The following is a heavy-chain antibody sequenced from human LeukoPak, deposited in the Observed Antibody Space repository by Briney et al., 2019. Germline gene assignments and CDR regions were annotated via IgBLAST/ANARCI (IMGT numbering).Heavy chain of an antibody. CDR2: ISAYNGNT. V-gene: IGHV1-18*01. J-gene: IGHJ3*02. Sequence: ASVKVFCKASGYTFTSYGISWVRQAPGQGLEWMGWISAYNGNTNYAQKLQGRVTMTTDTSTSTAYMELRSLRSDDTAVYYCARARTDSSGWYEDAFDIWGQGTMVTVSS. D-gene: IGHD6-19*01. CDR1: GYTFTSYG. CDR3: ARARTDSSGWYEDAFDI.